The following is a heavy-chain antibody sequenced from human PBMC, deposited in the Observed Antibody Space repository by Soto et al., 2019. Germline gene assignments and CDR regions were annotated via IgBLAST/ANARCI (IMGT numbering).Heavy chain of an antibody. V-gene: IGHV3-53*01. CDR3: ATGLTLPVRPSFDT. CDR2: IFSGDNT. J-gene: IGHJ5*02. Sequence: EVQLVESGGGLIQPGGSLRLSCAASGFTISGNSITWVRQAPGKGLEWVSVIFSGDNTFYSDSVKGRFTISRDSSKNTVYLQMNRLRGDDTAVYFCATGLTLPVRPSFDTWGQGTLLTVSS. CDR1: GFTISGNS. D-gene: IGHD2-21*02.